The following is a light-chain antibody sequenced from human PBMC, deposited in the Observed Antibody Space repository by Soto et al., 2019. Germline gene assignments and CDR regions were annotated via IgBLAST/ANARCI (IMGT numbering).Light chain of an antibody. Sequence: QSALTQPASVSGSPGQSITISCTGTSSDVGAYNYVSWYRQHPGKGPELIIYKVTDRPSGVSSRFSGSKSGNTASLTISGLPAEDEADYYCSSYTTSSTWVFGGGTKLTVL. V-gene: IGLV2-14*01. CDR3: SSYTTSSTWV. CDR2: KVT. CDR1: SSDVGAYNY. J-gene: IGLJ3*02.